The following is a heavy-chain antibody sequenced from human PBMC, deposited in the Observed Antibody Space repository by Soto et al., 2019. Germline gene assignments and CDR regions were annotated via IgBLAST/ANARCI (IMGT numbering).Heavy chain of an antibody. CDR3: ARDASNWKYGYFNY. CDR1: GYTFISYG. Sequence: QVLLVQSGAEVKKPGASVKVSCKASGYTFISYGIAWVRQAPGQGLEWMGWISTYNGNIKYAQKLQGRVTMTTDTSTSTAYMELRSLRSDDTAVYYCARDASNWKYGYFNYWGQGTLVSVSS. D-gene: IGHD1-1*01. J-gene: IGHJ4*02. V-gene: IGHV1-18*01. CDR2: ISTYNGNI.